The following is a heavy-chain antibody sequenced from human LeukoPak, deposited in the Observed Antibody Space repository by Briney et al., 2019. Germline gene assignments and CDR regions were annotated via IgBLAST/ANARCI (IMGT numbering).Heavy chain of an antibody. V-gene: IGHV6-1*01. CDR1: GDSVSTTSSI. Sequence: SQTLSLTCAISGDSVSTTSSIRNWIRQSPSRGLEWLGRTYYRSQWNYDYAQSVKSRITISPDTSENRFSLQLQSVTPEDSAVYYCARRRHANNGVDVWGQGTTVTVSS. J-gene: IGHJ6*02. CDR2: TYYRSQWNY. CDR3: ARRRHANNGVDV.